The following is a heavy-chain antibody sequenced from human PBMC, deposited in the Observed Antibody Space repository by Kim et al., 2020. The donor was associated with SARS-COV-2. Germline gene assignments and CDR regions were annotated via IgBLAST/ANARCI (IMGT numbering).Heavy chain of an antibody. CDR3: ARRHRIPYEKSDVVWSGYQRSYYFDY. CDR1: GGSFSGYY. CDR2: INHSGST. Sequence: SETLSLTCAVYGGSFSGYYWSWIRQPPGKGLEWIGEINHSGSTNYNPSLKSRVTISVDTSKNQFSLKLSSVTAADTAVYYCARRHRIPYEKSDVVWSGYQRSYYFDYWGQGTLVTVSS. D-gene: IGHD3-3*01. V-gene: IGHV4-34*01. J-gene: IGHJ4*02.